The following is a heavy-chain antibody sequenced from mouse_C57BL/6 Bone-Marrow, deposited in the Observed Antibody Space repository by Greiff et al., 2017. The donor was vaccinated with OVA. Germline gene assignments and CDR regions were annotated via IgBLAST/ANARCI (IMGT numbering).Heavy chain of an antibody. CDR2: ISYDGSN. V-gene: IGHV3-6*01. Sequence: EVQLQESGPGLVKPSQSLSLTCSVTGYSITSGYYWNWIRQFPGNKLEWMGYISYDGSNNYNPSLKNRISITRDTSKNQFFLKLNSVTTEDTATYYCARAWFAYWGQGTLVTVSA. CDR3: ARAWFAY. J-gene: IGHJ3*01. CDR1: GYSITSGYY.